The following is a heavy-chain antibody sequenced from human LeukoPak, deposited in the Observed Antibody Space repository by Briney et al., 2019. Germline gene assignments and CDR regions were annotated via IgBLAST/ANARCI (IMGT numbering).Heavy chain of an antibody. CDR1: GFTFSSYS. D-gene: IGHD3-22*01. V-gene: IGHV3-48*04. J-gene: IGHJ4*02. CDR3: ARARYYYDSSGYYPYFDY. CDR2: ISSSSSTI. Sequence: GGSLRLSCAASGFTFSSYSMNWVRQAPGKGLEWVSSISSSSSTIYYADSVKGRFTISRDNAKNSLYLQMNSLRAEDTAVYYCARARYYYDSSGYYPYFDYWGQGTLVTVSS.